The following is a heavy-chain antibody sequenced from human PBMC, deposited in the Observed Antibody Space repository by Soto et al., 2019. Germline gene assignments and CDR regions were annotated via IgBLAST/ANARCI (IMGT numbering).Heavy chain of an antibody. CDR3: ARVSRALRILTPDFDY. CDR1: GFTFNSYA. V-gene: IGHV3-30-3*01. Sequence: QVHLVESGGGVVQPGTSLRLSCAASGFTFNSYAIHWVRQAPGKGLEWVAVISHDGSDKYYGDSVKGRFTISRDNSMNTLYMQMNSLRAEDTALYYCARVSRALRILTPDFDYWGQGTLVTVSS. CDR2: ISHDGSDK. J-gene: IGHJ4*02. D-gene: IGHD3-3*01.